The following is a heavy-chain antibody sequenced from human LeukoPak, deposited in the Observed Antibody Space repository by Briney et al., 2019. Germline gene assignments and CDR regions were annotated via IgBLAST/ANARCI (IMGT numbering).Heavy chain of an antibody. V-gene: IGHV1-69*01. J-gene: IGHJ4*02. Sequence: SVKVSCKASGGTFSSYAISWVRQAPGQGLEWMGGIIPIFGTANYAQKFQGRVTITADESTSTAYVELSSLRSEGTAVYYCARGGGELEDWPIDYWGQGTLVTVSS. CDR1: GGTFSSYA. CDR2: IIPIFGTA. D-gene: IGHD1-7*01. CDR3: ARGGGELEDWPIDY.